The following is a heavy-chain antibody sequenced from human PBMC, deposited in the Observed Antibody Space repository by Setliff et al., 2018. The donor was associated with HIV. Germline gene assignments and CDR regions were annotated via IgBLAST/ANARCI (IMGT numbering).Heavy chain of an antibody. CDR1: GGSFSGYY. CDR3: ARDQGSGSYYKVLNWFDP. Sequence: SETLSLTCAVYGGSFSGYYWSWIRQPPGKGLEWIGEINHSGSTNYNPSLKSRVTISVDTSKNQFSLKLSSVTAADTAVYYCARDQGSGSYYKVLNWFDPWGQGTLVTVSS. V-gene: IGHV4-34*01. D-gene: IGHD3-10*01. J-gene: IGHJ5*02. CDR2: INHSGST.